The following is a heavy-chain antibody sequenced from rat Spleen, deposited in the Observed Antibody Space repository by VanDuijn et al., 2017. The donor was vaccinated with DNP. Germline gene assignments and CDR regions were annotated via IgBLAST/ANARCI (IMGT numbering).Heavy chain of an antibody. CDR3: TSNLLGASDY. Sequence: EVQLVESGGGLVQPRRSLKLSCVASGFTFNNYWMTWIRQAPGKGLEWVATITNTGVNTYYSDSVKGRFTISRDNAKATLYLQMDSLRSEDTATYYCTSNLLGASDYWGQGVMVTVSS. V-gene: IGHV5-31*01. J-gene: IGHJ2*01. CDR2: ITNTGVNT. CDR1: GFTFNNYW. D-gene: IGHD5-1*01.